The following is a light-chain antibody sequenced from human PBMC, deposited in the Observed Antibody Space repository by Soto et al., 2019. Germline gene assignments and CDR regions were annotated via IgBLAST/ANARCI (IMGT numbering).Light chain of an antibody. CDR1: QSVSSY. Sequence: EVVLTQSPVTLFLSPGERATLSCRASQSVSSYLAWYQQKPGQAPRLVIYEASKRATGIPARFGGSGSGTDFTLTITNLEPEDFAGYFFQQWSRWPRETFGLGTTVEIK. J-gene: IGKJ3*01. CDR2: EAS. CDR3: QQWSRWPRET. V-gene: IGKV3-11*01.